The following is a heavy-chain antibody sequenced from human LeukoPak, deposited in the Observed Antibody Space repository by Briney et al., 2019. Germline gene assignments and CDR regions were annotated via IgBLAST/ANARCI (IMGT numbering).Heavy chain of an antibody. CDR2: SKGKTDGETT. V-gene: IGHV3-15*01. CDR3: TTDNGQKALDI. Sequence: KPGGSLRLSCAASGLSFTSAWMSWVRQAPGKGLEWVGRSKGKTDGETTEYAAPVEGRFTISRDDSKNTLYLQMNSLKTEDTAVYYCTTDNGQKALDIWGQGTMVTVSS. CDR1: GLSFTSAW. J-gene: IGHJ3*02.